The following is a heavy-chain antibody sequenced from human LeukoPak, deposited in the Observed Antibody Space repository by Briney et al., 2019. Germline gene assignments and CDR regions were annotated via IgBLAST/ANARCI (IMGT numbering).Heavy chain of an antibody. CDR3: AKGHGSYGSGSYRAFDY. CDR1: GFTFSNYG. V-gene: IGHV3-30*18. D-gene: IGHD3-10*01. Sequence: GGSLRLSCAASGFTFSNYGMYWVRQAPGKGLEWVTVISYDGSNKYYADSVKGRFTVSRDNSKNTLNLQMNSLRAEDTAVYYCAKGHGSYGSGSYRAFDYWGQGTLVTVSS. J-gene: IGHJ4*02. CDR2: ISYDGSNK.